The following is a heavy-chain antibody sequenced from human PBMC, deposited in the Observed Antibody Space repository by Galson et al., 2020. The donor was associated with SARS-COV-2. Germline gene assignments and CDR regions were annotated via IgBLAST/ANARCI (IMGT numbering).Heavy chain of an antibody. CDR3: ARVGYKNGWYNDF. CDR2: MNPNSGNT. Sequence: GESLKISCKVSGYTFTSFDIIWVRPATGQGLEWMGWMNPNSGNTEYAPRFQGRVTMTGSASISTAHMELSGLTSEDTAVYYCARVGYKNGWYNDFWGQGTLVTVSS. V-gene: IGHV1-8*01. J-gene: IGHJ4*02. D-gene: IGHD6-19*01. CDR1: GYTFTSFD.